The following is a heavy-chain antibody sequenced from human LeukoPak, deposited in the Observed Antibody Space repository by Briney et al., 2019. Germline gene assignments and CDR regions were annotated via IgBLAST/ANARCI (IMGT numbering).Heavy chain of an antibody. CDR2: IWYDGNNK. J-gene: IGHJ4*02. V-gene: IGHV3-33*06. D-gene: IGHD1-26*01. CDR1: GFTFSSYG. CDR3: AKDLTQSWEPDF. Sequence: GGSLRLSCVASGFTFSSYGMHWVRQAPGKGLEWVAVIWYDGNNKYYADSVKGRFTTSRDNSKNTLYLQMNSLRAEDTAVYYCAKDLTQSWEPDFRGQGTLVTVSS.